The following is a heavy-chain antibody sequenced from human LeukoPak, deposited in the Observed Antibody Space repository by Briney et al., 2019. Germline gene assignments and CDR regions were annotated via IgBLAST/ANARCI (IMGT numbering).Heavy chain of an antibody. V-gene: IGHV4-59*08. CDR2: INYSGST. Sequence: PSETLSLTCTVSGGSISSYYWSWIRQPPGKGLEWIGYINYSGSTNYNPSLKSRVTISVDTSKNQFSLRLSSVTAADTAVYYCARRSRVGYHDYWGQGTLVTVSS. CDR1: GGSISSYY. D-gene: IGHD5-18*01. J-gene: IGHJ4*02. CDR3: ARRSRVGYHDY.